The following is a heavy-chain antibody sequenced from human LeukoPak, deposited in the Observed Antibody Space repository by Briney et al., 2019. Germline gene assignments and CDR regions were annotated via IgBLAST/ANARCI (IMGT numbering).Heavy chain of an antibody. CDR1: GFTFGSYA. CDR2: ISGSGSAT. J-gene: IGHJ4*02. Sequence: GGSLRLSCAASGFTFGSYAMTWVRQAPGKGLEWVSAISGSGSATYYADSVKGRFTISRDNSKNTLYLQMNSLRAEDTAVYYCAKGKVYYDFWSGGFDYWGQGTLVTVSS. V-gene: IGHV3-23*01. CDR3: AKGKVYYDFWSGGFDY. D-gene: IGHD3-3*01.